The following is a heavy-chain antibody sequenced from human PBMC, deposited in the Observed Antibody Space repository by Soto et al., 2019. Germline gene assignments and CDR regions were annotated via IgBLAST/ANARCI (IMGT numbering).Heavy chain of an antibody. D-gene: IGHD1-26*01. V-gene: IGHV4-31*03. CDR1: GGSISSGGYY. J-gene: IGHJ4*02. Sequence: QVQLQESGPGLVKPSQTLSLTCTVSGGSISSGGYYWSWIRRHPGKALEWIGYIYYSVTTYYNPSLKSRVTISVDTSTNQSSLKLSSVTAAHTAVYYCARTPLLWGQGTLVTVSS. CDR2: IYYSVTT. CDR3: ARTPLL.